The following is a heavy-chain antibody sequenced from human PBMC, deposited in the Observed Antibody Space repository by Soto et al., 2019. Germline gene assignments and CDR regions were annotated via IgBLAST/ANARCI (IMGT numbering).Heavy chain of an antibody. CDR3: ARSSDTSDPSDSYYGMDV. CDR2: IIPVPHTT. V-gene: IGHV1-69*01. CDR1: GGTFSSFA. J-gene: IGHJ6*02. Sequence: QVQLIQSGAEVKKPGSSVKVSCKTSGGTFSSFAISWVRQAPGQGLEWMGRIIPVPHTTNYAQKFQGRVTITADELTSTAYMEWSSLRFADTAVYYCARSSDTSDPSDSYYGMDVWGQGTTVTVSS. D-gene: IGHD6-19*01.